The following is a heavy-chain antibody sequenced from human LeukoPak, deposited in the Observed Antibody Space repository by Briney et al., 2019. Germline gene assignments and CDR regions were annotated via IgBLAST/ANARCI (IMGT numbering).Heavy chain of an antibody. CDR2: ISYDGSNK. D-gene: IGHD3-10*01. CDR3: ARDRAYYGSGRDHFAY. J-gene: IGHJ4*02. V-gene: IGHV3-30*03. Sequence: GGSLRLSCAASGFTFSSYAMHWVRQAPAKGLEWVADISYDGSNKYYTDSVNVRFSISRDNSNNTLYLQMNSLRADDTAAYYCARDRAYYGSGRDHFAYWGQGALVTVSS. CDR1: GFTFSSYA.